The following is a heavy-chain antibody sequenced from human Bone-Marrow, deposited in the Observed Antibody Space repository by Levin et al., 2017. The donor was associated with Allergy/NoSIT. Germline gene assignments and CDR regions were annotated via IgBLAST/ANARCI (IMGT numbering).Heavy chain of an antibody. Sequence: SETLSLTCTVSGGSISNYYWSWIRQSPGKGLEWIGYISYSGTTESNPSLKSRVTISVDTSKNQLSLKLNSVPAADTAVYYFTRDRRDGYNYVDIWGQGTLVTVSS. CDR1: GGSISNYY. CDR3: TRDRRDGYNYVDI. CDR2: ISYSGTT. D-gene: IGHD5-24*01. V-gene: IGHV4-59*01. J-gene: IGHJ4*02.